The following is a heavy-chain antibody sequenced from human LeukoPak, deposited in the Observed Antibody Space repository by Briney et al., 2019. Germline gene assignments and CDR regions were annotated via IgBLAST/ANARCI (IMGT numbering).Heavy chain of an antibody. CDR3: ARVGVGYCSSTSCSYYMDV. J-gene: IGHJ6*03. V-gene: IGHV3-30*03. CDR1: GFTFSSYG. Sequence: GGSLRLSCAASGFTFSSYGMHWVRQAPGKGLEWVAVISYDGSNKYYADSVKGRFTISRDNSKNTLYLQMNSLRAEDTAVYYCARVGVGYCSSTSCSYYMDVSGKGTTVTVSS. D-gene: IGHD2-2*01. CDR2: ISYDGSNK.